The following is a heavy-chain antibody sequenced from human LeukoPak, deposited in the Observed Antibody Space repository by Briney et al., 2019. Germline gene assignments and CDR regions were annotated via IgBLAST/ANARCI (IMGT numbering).Heavy chain of an antibody. CDR1: GGTFSSYA. CDR2: IIPIFGTA. D-gene: IGHD1/OR15-1a*01. CDR3: ARDWQTMPTRVNWFDP. J-gene: IGHJ5*02. V-gene: IGHV1-69*01. Sequence: EASVNVSCKASGGTFSSYAISWVRQAPGQGLEWMGGIIPIFGTANYAQKFQGRVTITADESTSTAYMELSSLRSEDTAVYYCARDWQTMPTRVNWFDPWGQGTLVTVSS.